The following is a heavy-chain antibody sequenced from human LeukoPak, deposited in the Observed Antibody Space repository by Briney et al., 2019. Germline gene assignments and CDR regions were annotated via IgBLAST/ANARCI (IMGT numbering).Heavy chain of an antibody. CDR1: GFTFSNYG. J-gene: IGHJ6*03. CDR3: AKAGSSGWSPFYMDV. D-gene: IGHD6-19*01. CDR2: IWYDGSNK. Sequence: GRSLRLSCAASGFTFSNYGMHWVRQAPGKGLEWVAVIWYDGSNKHYADSVKGRLTISRDNSKSTVYLQMNGLRAEDTAVYYCAKAGSSGWSPFYMDVWGTGTTVIVSS. V-gene: IGHV3-33*06.